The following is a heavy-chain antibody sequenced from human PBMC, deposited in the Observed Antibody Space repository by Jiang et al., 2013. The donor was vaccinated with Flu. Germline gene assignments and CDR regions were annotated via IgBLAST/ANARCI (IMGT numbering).Heavy chain of an antibody. D-gene: IGHD6-13*01. Sequence: VQLVESGGGLVKPGGSLRLSCAASGFTFSDYYMSWIRQAPGKGLEWVSYISSSSSYTNYADSVKGRFTISRDNAKNSLYLQMNSLRAEDTAVYYCARDPGAAAGTLKAFDIWGQGTMVTVSS. V-gene: IGHV3-11*06. CDR2: ISSSSSYT. J-gene: IGHJ3*02. CDR3: ARDPGAAAGTLKAFDI. CDR1: GFTFSDYY.